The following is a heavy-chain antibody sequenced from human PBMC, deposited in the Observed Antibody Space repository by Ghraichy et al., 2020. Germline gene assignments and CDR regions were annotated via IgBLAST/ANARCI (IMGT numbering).Heavy chain of an antibody. J-gene: IGHJ6*02. Sequence: LSLTCAASGFTFSNYSMNWVRQAPGKGLGWISYINFTGSTTYYADSVKGRFSISRDNAKNSLYLQMNSLRDEDAAVYYCARANYDFWSASNYYYGMDVWGQGTTVTVSS. CDR1: GFTFSNYS. CDR3: ARANYDFWSASNYYYGMDV. V-gene: IGHV3-48*02. D-gene: IGHD3-3*01. CDR2: INFTGSTT.